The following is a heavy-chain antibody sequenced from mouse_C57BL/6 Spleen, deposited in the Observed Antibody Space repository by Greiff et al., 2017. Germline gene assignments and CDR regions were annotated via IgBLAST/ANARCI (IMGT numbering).Heavy chain of an antibody. CDR3: ARDGSSSFDY. V-gene: IGHV5-16*01. D-gene: IGHD1-1*01. CDR2: INYDGSST. CDR1: GFTFSDYY. J-gene: IGHJ2*01. Sequence: DVKLVESEGGLVQPGSSMKLSCTASGFTFSDYYMAWVRQVPEKGLEWVANINYDGSSTYYLDSLKSRFIISRDNAKNILYLQMSSLKSEDTATYDCARDGSSSFDYWGKGTTLTVSS.